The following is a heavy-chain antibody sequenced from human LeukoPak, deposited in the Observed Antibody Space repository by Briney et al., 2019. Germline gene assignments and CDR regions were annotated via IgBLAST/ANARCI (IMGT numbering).Heavy chain of an antibody. V-gene: IGHV4-34*01. D-gene: IGHD4-23*01. J-gene: IGHJ4*02. CDR2: INHSGST. Sequence: SETLSLTCAVYGGSFSGYYWSWIRQPPGKGLEWIGEINHSGSTNYNPSLKSRVTISVDTSKNQFTLKLSSVTAADTAVYYCARDGDYGGGFDYWGQGTLVTVSS. CDR3: ARDGDYGGGFDY. CDR1: GGSFSGYY.